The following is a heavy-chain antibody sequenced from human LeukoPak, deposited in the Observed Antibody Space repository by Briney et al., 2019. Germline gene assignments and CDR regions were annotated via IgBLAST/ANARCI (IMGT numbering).Heavy chain of an antibody. CDR3: AVAVFTSGFDAFDI. CDR1: GYSLVRHW. CDR2: IYPGDSYT. J-gene: IGHJ3*02. Sequence: GESLKISCKGSGYSLVRHWIGWVRQMPGKALEWMAIIYPGDSYTTYSPSFQGQVTISVDKSITTAYLQWSSLKASDTAMYYCAVAVFTSGFDAFDIWGQGTMVTVSS. D-gene: IGHD3-3*02. V-gene: IGHV5-51*01.